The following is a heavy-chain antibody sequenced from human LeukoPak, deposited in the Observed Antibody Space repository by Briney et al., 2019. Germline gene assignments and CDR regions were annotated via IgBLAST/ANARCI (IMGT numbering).Heavy chain of an antibody. V-gene: IGHV1-2*02. D-gene: IGHD6-13*01. J-gene: IGHJ4*02. CDR2: INPNSGGT. CDR1: GYTFTGYY. CDR3: ARDEAASPLNSFDY. Sequence: ASVKVSCKASGYTFTGYYMHWVRQAPGQGLEWMGWINPNSGGTNYAQKFQGRVTLSRDTSISTGYMELSSLRSDDTAVYYCARDEAASPLNSFDYWGQGTLVTVSS.